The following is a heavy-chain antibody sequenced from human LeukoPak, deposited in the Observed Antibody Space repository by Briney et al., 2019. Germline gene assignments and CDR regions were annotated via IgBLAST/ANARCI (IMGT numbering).Heavy chain of an antibody. CDR1: GGSISSYY. CDR3: ARVGYDSSGYYRSWYFDL. J-gene: IGHJ2*01. D-gene: IGHD3-22*01. V-gene: IGHV4-4*07. CDR2: IYTSGST. Sequence: SETLSLTCTVSGGSISSYYWSWIRQPAGKGLEWIGRIYTSGSTNYNPSLKSRVTMSVDTSKNQFSLKLSSETAADTAVYYCARVGYDSSGYYRSWYFDLWGRGTLVTVSS.